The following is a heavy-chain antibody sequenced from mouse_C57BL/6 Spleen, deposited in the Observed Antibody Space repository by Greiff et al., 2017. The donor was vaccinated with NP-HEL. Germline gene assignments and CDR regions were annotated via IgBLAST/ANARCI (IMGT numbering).Heavy chain of an antibody. Sequence: DVKLQESGPELVKPGASVKISCKASGYSFTGYYMHWVKQSHGNILDWIGYIYPYNGVSSYNQKFKGKATLTVDKSSSTAYMELRSLTSEDSAVYYCARAGLLRPYYFDYWGQGTTLTVSS. J-gene: IGHJ2*01. CDR3: ARAGLLRPYYFDY. CDR2: IYPYNGVS. V-gene: IGHV1-31*01. CDR1: GYSFTGYY. D-gene: IGHD2-3*01.